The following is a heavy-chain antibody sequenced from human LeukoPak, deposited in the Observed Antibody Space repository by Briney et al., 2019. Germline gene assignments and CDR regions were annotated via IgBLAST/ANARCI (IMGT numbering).Heavy chain of an antibody. Sequence: ASVKVSCKASGYTFTSYGISWVRLAPGQGLEWMGWISAYNGNTNYAQKLQGRVTMTTDTSTSTAYMELRSLRSDDTAVYYCAKGPPHYYDSSGYMNYWGQGTLVTVSS. CDR1: GYTFTSYG. J-gene: IGHJ4*02. CDR2: ISAYNGNT. V-gene: IGHV1-18*01. D-gene: IGHD3-22*01. CDR3: AKGPPHYYDSSGYMNY.